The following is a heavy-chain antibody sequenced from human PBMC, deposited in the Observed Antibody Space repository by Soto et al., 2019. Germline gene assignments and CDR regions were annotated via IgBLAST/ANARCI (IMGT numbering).Heavy chain of an antibody. J-gene: IGHJ4*02. CDR3: ARAGVTPNFFDY. V-gene: IGHV3-53*01. D-gene: IGHD3-10*01. Sequence: PGGSLRLXXAASGFRVGTNYMSWVRPAPRKGLEWVSVFESGGRIYYADSVKGRFIISRDNAKNTLYLQMNSLRVEDTAVYYCARAGVTPNFFDYWGQGTLVTVSS. CDR1: GFRVGTNY. CDR2: FESGGRI.